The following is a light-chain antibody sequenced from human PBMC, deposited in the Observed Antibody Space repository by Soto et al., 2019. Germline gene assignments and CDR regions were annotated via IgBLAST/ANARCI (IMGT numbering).Light chain of an antibody. CDR1: QDISNY. CDR3: LQSYTFPFT. Sequence: DIQMTQSPFSLSASVGDTVTLTCRASQDISNYLNWLQQKPGKAPKLLIYAASTLQTGVPSRFSGSESGIDFTLTISSLQPEDFAIYFCLQSYTFPFTFGPGTRVEIK. V-gene: IGKV1-39*01. J-gene: IGKJ3*01. CDR2: AAS.